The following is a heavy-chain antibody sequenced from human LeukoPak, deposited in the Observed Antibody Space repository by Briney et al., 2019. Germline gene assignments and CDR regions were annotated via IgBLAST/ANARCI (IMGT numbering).Heavy chain of an antibody. CDR1: GFTFSSYW. D-gene: IGHD1-1*01. J-gene: IGHJ5*02. CDR2: LSPDGRNT. V-gene: IGHV3-74*01. Sequence: SGGSLRLSCTASGFTFSSYWMHWVRQAPGKGLVWVSRLSPDGRNTAYADSVKGRFTISRDNAKNTLYLQMNSLRAEDTALYYCISPREATVGSWGQGTLVTVSS. CDR3: ISPREATVGS.